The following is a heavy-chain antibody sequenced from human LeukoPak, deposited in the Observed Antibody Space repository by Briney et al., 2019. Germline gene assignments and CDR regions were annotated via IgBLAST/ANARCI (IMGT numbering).Heavy chain of an antibody. D-gene: IGHD1-26*01. CDR1: GYTFSSYG. V-gene: IGHV1-18*01. CDR3: ARDPSGFYYSANAFDI. Sequence: ASVKVSCKASGYTFSSYGINWVRQAPGQGLEWMGRISAYNGDTNYAQKLQGRVTMTTDTSTSTAYMELRSLRSDDTAIYYCARDPSGFYYSANAFDIWGQGTKVTVSS. CDR2: ISAYNGDT. J-gene: IGHJ3*02.